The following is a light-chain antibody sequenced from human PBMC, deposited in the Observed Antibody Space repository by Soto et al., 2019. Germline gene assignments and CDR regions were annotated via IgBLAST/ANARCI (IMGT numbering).Light chain of an antibody. CDR1: QSISIN. CDR2: GAS. V-gene: IGKV3D-15*01. Sequence: EIGLTQSPSTLSLSPGERATLSCRASQSISINLAWYQHKPGQAPRLLIHGASTRATGVPARISGSGSGTEFTLTISSLQSEDFAVYYCQQFRNWPWTFGQGTKVAIK. CDR3: QQFRNWPWT. J-gene: IGKJ1*01.